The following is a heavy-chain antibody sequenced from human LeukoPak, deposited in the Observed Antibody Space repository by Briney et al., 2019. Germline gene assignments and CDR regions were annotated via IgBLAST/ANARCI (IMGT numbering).Heavy chain of an antibody. D-gene: IGHD1-26*01. CDR1: GYTFTSYY. Sequence: ASVKVSCKASGYTFTSYYMHWVRQAPGQGLEWMGIINRSGGSTSYAQKFQGRVTMTRDTSTSTVYMELSSLRSEDTAVYYCARRIVGATYFDYWGQGTLVIVSS. V-gene: IGHV1-46*01. CDR2: INRSGGST. CDR3: ARRIVGATYFDY. J-gene: IGHJ4*02.